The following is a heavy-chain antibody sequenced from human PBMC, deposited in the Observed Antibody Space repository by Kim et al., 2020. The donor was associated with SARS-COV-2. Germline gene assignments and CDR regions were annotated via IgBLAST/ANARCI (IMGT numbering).Heavy chain of an antibody. V-gene: IGHV1-18*04. J-gene: IGHJ4*02. CDR2: ISAYNGNT. CDR3: ARALLVSDFWSGYPDY. CDR1: GYTFTSYG. D-gene: IGHD3-3*01. Sequence: ASVKVSCKASGYTFTSYGISWVRQAPGQGLEWMGWISAYNGNTNYAQKLQGRVTMTTDTSTSTAYMELRSLRSDDTAVYYCARALLVSDFWSGYPDYWGQGTLVTVSS.